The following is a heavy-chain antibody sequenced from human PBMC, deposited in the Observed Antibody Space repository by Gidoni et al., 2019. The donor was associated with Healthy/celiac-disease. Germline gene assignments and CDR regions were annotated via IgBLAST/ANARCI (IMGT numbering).Heavy chain of an antibody. Sequence: QVQLQQWSAGLLKPSETLSLTCAVYGGSFSGYYCSWNPQTPGKGLEWIGEINHSGSTNYNPSLKSRVTISVDTSKNQFSLKLSSVTAADTAVYYCARGGGWGNWFDPCGQGTLVTVSS. CDR1: GGSFSGYY. CDR2: INHSGST. J-gene: IGHJ5*02. D-gene: IGHD3-10*01. V-gene: IGHV4-34*01. CDR3: ARGGGWGNWFDP.